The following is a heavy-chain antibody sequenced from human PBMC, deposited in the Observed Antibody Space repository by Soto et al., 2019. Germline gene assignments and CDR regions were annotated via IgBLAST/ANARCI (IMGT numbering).Heavy chain of an antibody. V-gene: IGHV3-23*01. J-gene: IGHJ5*02. CDR3: AKGQSTYYDFWSRYYDWFAA. CDR2: ISGSGGST. D-gene: IGHD3-3*01. Sequence: GGSLRLSSADSGFAFSNYSMSWVRQAPGKRLEWVSTISGSGGSTYYAASRKGRFTISSDNSKNTLYLQLYSLRAEDTAVYYCAKGQSTYYDFWSRYYDWFAAWGQGTLVTVSP. CDR1: GFAFSNYS.